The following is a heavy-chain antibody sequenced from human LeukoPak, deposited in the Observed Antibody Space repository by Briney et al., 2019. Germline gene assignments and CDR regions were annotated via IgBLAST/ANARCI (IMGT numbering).Heavy chain of an antibody. CDR1: GGTFSSYA. CDR2: IIPIFGTA. CDR3: ARRSYYYDSSAAVYFDY. V-gene: IGHV1-69*13. J-gene: IGHJ4*02. Sequence: SVKVSCKASGGTFSSYAISWVRQAPGQGLEWMGGIIPIFGTANYAQKFQGRVTITADESTSTAYMELSSLRSEDTAVYYCARRSYYYDSSAAVYFDYWGQGTLVTVSS. D-gene: IGHD3-22*01.